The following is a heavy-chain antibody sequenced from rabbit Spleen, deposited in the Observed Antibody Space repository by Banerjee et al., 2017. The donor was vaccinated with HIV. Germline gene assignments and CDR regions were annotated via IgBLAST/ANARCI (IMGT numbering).Heavy chain of an antibody. Sequence: QEQLVESWGGLVQPGASLTLSCNASGFAFSSFCFIWVRQAPGKGLEWIGYIDPIFGGTDYASWVKGRFSISREKTQNTVSQQLNSLTAADTATYCGGRKSGGGGSYFTLWGQGTLVTVS. V-gene: IGHV1S47*01. CDR3: GRKSGGGGSYFTL. CDR2: IDPIFGGT. CDR1: GFAFSSFC. J-gene: IGHJ4*01. D-gene: IGHD4-1*01.